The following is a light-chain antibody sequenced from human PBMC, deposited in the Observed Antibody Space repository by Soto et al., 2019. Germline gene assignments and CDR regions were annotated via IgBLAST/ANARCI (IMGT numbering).Light chain of an antibody. V-gene: IGKV1-39*01. CDR3: QQSYYSPTWT. Sequence: DIQMTQSPSSLSASLGDRVTITCRASQDIGNYLHWYQQQPGKAPKLLIYSVSNLQTGIPSRFSGSGSGTEFTLTISSLQPEDSSTFYCQQSYYSPTWTFGQGTKVEIK. CDR1: QDIGNY. J-gene: IGKJ1*01. CDR2: SVS.